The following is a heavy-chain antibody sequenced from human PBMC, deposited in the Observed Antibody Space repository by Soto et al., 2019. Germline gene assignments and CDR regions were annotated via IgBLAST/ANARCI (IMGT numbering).Heavy chain of an antibody. CDR2: INPSGDST. CDR1: GYTFSSYY. V-gene: IGHV1-46*01. CDR3: ARDWEFGY. D-gene: IGHD3-10*01. Sequence: QVQLVQSGAEVKKPGASVKVSCKASGYTFSSYYMHWVRQAPGQGLEWMGVINPSGDSTTYAQRFQGRVSMTNDTSTSTLYMELSSLRSDDTAVYYCARDWEFGYWGQGTLVTVSS. J-gene: IGHJ4*02.